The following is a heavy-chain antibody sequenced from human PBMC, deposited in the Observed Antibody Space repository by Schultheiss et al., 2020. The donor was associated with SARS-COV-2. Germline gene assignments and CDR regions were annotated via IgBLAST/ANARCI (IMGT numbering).Heavy chain of an antibody. Sequence: ASVKVSCKVSGYTLTEFSVHWVRQSPGIGLEWVGGFDPEVGETIFAQKFQGRVTMTEDTSTETAYMELSSLRSADTAVYFCATEYKGINLGGFDYWGQGTLVTVSS. CDR3: ATEYKGINLGGFDY. CDR2: FDPEVGET. J-gene: IGHJ4*02. CDR1: GYTLTEFS. D-gene: IGHD3-16*01. V-gene: IGHV1-24*01.